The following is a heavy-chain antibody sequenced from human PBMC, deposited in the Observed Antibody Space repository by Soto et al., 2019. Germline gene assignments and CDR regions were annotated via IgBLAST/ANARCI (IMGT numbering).Heavy chain of an antibody. D-gene: IGHD1-7*01. V-gene: IGHV3-23*01. CDR3: AKGNSWSPALVLDI. J-gene: IGHJ3*02. Sequence: GGSLRLSCAASGFTFSSYAMKWVRQAPGKGLEWVSAISGSGGSTYYADSVKGRFTISRDSSKNTLYLQMNSLRAEDTAVYYCAKGNSWSPALVLDIWGQGTMVTVSS. CDR2: ISGSGGST. CDR1: GFTFSSYA.